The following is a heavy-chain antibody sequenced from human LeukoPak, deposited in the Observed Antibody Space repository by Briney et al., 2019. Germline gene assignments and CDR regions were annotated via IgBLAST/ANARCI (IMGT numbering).Heavy chain of an antibody. J-gene: IGHJ4*02. CDR1: GFTFSSYA. D-gene: IGHD3-16*01. CDR3: AKVSFTSYYDYVWGSYDY. Sequence: GGSLRLSCAASGFTFSSYAMHWVRQAPGKGLEWVAVISYDGSNKYYADSVKGRFTISRDNSKNTLYLQMNSLRAEDTAVYYCAKVSFTSYYDYVWGSYDYWGQGTLVTVSS. V-gene: IGHV3-30*04. CDR2: ISYDGSNK.